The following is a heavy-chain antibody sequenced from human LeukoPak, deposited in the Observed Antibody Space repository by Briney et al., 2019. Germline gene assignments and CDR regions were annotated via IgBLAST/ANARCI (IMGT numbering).Heavy chain of an antibody. Sequence: ASVKVSCVHSGYTFTTYEINRVRQATGQGVEWMGWMSPNIANTGYAQKFQGRVTMTRNTSISTAYMELSSLRSEDTAVYDSARGMGICSYSAAYYFDFWGQGILVTVSS. CDR2: MSPNIANT. D-gene: IGHD3-22*01. V-gene: IGHV1-8*01. CDR1: GYTFTTYE. J-gene: IGHJ4*02. CDR3: ARGMGICSYSAAYYFDF.